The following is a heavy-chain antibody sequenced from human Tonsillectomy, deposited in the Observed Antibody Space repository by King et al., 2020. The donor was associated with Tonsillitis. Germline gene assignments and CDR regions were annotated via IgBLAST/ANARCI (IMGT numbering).Heavy chain of an antibody. CDR1: GFTFDDYA. Sequence: DVQLVESGGGLVQPGRSLRLSCAASGFTFDDYAMHWVRQAPGKGLEWVSGISWNSGSIGYAESVKGRFTISRDNAKNSLYLQMNSLRTEDTALYYCAKDISRWYGGFDYWGQGTLVTVSS. V-gene: IGHV3-9*01. D-gene: IGHD6-13*01. CDR3: AKDISRWYGGFDY. CDR2: ISWNSGSI. J-gene: IGHJ4*02.